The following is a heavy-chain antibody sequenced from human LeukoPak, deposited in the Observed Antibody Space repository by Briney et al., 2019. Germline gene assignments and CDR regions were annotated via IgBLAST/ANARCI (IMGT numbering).Heavy chain of an antibody. Sequence: GGSLRLSCAVSGFTFNYYVMNWVRQAPGKGLEWVSSISSDGTYIYYADSVKGRFTISRDTAKKSLYLHMNSLRVEDTAVYYCARAPRGYDFWSGYYPDYWGQGTLVTVSS. CDR3: ARAPRGYDFWSGYYPDY. V-gene: IGHV3-21*01. J-gene: IGHJ4*02. CDR1: GFTFNYYV. CDR2: ISSDGTYI. D-gene: IGHD3-3*01.